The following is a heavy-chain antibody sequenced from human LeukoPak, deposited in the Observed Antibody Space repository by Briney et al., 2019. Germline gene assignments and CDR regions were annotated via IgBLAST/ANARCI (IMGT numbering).Heavy chain of an antibody. D-gene: IGHD2-15*01. Sequence: GESLNISCKGYGYSFTSYWIGWVRQMPVQGLGWIGIIYPGDSDTRYSTPFQGQVNISAAKSISTAYLQCNCPKASVTTRVYSARHGRYCSGSSCPVGYWGQGTLVTVSS. CDR3: ARHGRYCSGSSCPVGY. J-gene: IGHJ4*02. V-gene: IGHV5-51*01. CDR1: GYSFTSYW. CDR2: IYPGDSDT.